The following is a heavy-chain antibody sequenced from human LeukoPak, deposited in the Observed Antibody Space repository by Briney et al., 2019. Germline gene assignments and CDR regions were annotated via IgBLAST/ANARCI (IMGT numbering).Heavy chain of an antibody. D-gene: IGHD6-6*01. Sequence: SETLSLTCTVSGGSISSGGYYWSWIRQPPGKGLGWIGNIYSSVNTKYNPALKSRVTISADTSKQQFFLKLTFVTAADTAVYYCAGSAARNYGMDVWGQGTTVTVSS. CDR1: GGSISSGGYY. V-gene: IGHV4-61*08. CDR3: AGSAARNYGMDV. CDR2: IYSSVNT. J-gene: IGHJ6*02.